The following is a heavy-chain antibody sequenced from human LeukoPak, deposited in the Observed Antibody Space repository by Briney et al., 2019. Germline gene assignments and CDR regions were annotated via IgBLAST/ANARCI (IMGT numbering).Heavy chain of an antibody. CDR1: GYTFTTFG. D-gene: IGHD2-15*01. Sequence: APVKLSWKASGYTFTTFGITWVRQAPGQGLEWMGWINTYDGNTNYTQNLQGRVTMTTDTSTSTAYMELRSLTSDDTAVYYCARLGSDCGGGNCYGGQGTLVTVSS. V-gene: IGHV1-18*01. CDR2: INTYDGNT. CDR3: ARLGSDCGGGNCY. J-gene: IGHJ4*02.